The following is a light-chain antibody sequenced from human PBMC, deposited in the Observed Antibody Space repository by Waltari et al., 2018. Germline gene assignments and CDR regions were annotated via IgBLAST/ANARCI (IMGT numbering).Light chain of an antibody. Sequence: QSALTQPASVSGSPGQSLAVSCTGSSSDVGPSNLVSWYQQHPGKAPKLIIYEATKRPSGVSNRFSGSKSGNMASLTISGLQAEDEAEYYCCSFAGRSTWVFGTGTKVTVL. CDR1: SSDVGPSNL. J-gene: IGLJ1*01. V-gene: IGLV2-23*01. CDR3: CSFAGRSTWV. CDR2: EAT.